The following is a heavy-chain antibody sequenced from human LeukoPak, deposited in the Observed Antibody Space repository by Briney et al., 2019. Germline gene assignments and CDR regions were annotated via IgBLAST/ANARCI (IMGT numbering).Heavy chain of an antibody. CDR1: GLTFSSFA. CDR2: ISYDGSNN. V-gene: IGHV3-30*04. CDR3: AKDVYY. D-gene: IGHD5/OR15-5a*01. J-gene: IGHJ4*02. Sequence: GGSLRLSCAASGLTFSSFAMHWVRQAPHKGLDWVAFISYDGSNNHYADSVKGRFTISRDNSKNTLYLQMNSLRAEDTAVYYCAKDVYYWGQGTLVTVSS.